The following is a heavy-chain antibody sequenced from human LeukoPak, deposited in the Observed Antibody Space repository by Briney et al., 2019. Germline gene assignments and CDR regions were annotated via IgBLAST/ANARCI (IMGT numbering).Heavy chain of an antibody. J-gene: IGHJ4*02. CDR3: ARGRQTGIPLCGYFDY. CDR1: GFTVSSNY. D-gene: IGHD1-14*01. V-gene: IGHV3-53*01. CDR2: IYSGGST. Sequence: GGSLRLSCAASGFTVSSNYMSWVRQAPGKGLEWVSVIYSGGSTYYADSVKGRFTISRDNSKNTLYLQMNSLRAEDTAVYYCARGRQTGIPLCGYFDYWGQGTLVTVSS.